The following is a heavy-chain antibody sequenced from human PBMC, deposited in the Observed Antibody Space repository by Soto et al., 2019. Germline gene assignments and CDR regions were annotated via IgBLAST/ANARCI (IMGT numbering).Heavy chain of an antibody. CDR3: AHARLLDWFDP. V-gene: IGHV2-5*02. Sequence: QITLKESGPTLVKPTQTLTLTCTFSGFSLSTSGVGVGWIRQPPGKALEWLALIYWDDDKRYSPSLKSRLTITKDTSKKPAVLTLTNMDPADTATYSYAHARLLDWFDPWCQGTLVTVSS. CDR1: GFSLSTSGVG. CDR2: IYWDDDK. J-gene: IGHJ5*02.